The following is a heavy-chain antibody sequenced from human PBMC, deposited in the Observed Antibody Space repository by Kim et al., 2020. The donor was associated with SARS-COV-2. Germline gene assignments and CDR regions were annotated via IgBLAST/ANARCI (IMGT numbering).Heavy chain of an antibody. J-gene: IGHJ6*03. CDR2: ISYDGSNK. CDR1: GFTFSSYG. CDR3: AKGYMDV. V-gene: IGHV3-30*18. Sequence: GGSLRLSCAASGFTFSSYGMHWVRQAPGKGLEWVAVISYDGSNKYYADFVKGRFTISRDNSKNTLYLQMNSLRAEDTAVYYCAKGYMDVWGQGTTVTVSS.